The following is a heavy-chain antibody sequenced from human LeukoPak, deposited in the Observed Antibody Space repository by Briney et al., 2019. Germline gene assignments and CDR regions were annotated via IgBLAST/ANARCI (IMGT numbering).Heavy chain of an antibody. V-gene: IGHV3-53*01. D-gene: IGHD5-18*01. CDR1: GFSVSSNY. Sequence: PGGSLRLSCAASGFSVSSNYMSWVRQAPGKGLKWVSVIYSGGSTYYADYVKGRFTISRDKSKNTLYLQMNSLRAEDTAMYYCARYSWPYHFDYWGQGTLVTVSS. J-gene: IGHJ4*02. CDR2: IYSGGST. CDR3: ARYSWPYHFDY.